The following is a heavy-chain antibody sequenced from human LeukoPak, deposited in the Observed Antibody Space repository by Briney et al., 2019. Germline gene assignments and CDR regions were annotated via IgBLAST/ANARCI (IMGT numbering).Heavy chain of an antibody. J-gene: IGHJ4*02. CDR3: ARAPRFGEFRHATFPYYFDY. D-gene: IGHD3-10*02. V-gene: IGHV1-2*02. CDR2: INPNGGGT. CDR1: GYTFTGYY. Sequence: ASVKVSCKASGYTFTGYYMHWVRQAPGQGLEWMGWINPNGGGTNYAQKFQGRVTMTRDTSISTAYMELSRLRSDDTAVYYCARAPRFGEFRHATFPYYFDYWGQGTLVTVSS.